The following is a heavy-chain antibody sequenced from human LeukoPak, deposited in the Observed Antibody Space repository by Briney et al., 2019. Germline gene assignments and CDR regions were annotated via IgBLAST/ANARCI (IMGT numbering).Heavy chain of an antibody. CDR2: ISYDGSNK. Sequence: GRSLRLSCAASGFTFSSYAMHWVRQAPGKGLEWVAVISYDGSNKYYADSVKGRFTISRDKAKNSLYLQMNSLRVEDTAVYYCARDPTPTQLWFRGSFDYWGQGALVTVSS. J-gene: IGHJ4*02. CDR3: ARDPTPTQLWFRGSFDY. CDR1: GFTFSSYA. D-gene: IGHD5-18*01. V-gene: IGHV3-30*04.